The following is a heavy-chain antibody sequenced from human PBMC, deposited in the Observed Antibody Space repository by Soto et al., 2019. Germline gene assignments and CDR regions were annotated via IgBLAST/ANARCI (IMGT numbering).Heavy chain of an antibody. Sequence: GGSLRLSCAASGFTFSSYSMNWVRQAPGKGLEWVSYISSSSSTIYYADSVKGRFTISRDNAKNSLYLQMNSLRDEDTAVYYCARDQTGGLAVADYYYYYYGMDVWGQGTTVTVSS. V-gene: IGHV3-48*02. D-gene: IGHD6-19*01. J-gene: IGHJ6*02. CDR2: ISSSSSTI. CDR1: GFTFSSYS. CDR3: ARDQTGGLAVADYYYYYYGMDV.